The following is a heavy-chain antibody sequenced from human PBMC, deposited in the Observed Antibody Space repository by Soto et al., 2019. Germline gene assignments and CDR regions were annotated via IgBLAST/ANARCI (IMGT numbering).Heavy chain of an antibody. V-gene: IGHV4-34*01. CDR3: ARAPYRSGSYRKYNWFDP. CDR1: GGSFSGYY. D-gene: IGHD1-26*01. Sequence: QVQLQQWGAGLLKPSETLSLTCAVYGGSFSGYYWSWIRQPPGKGLEWIGEIKHSGSTNYNPSLKSRVTISVDTSKNQFSLKLSSVTAADTAVYYCARAPYRSGSYRKYNWFDPWGQGPLVTVSS. J-gene: IGHJ5*02. CDR2: IKHSGST.